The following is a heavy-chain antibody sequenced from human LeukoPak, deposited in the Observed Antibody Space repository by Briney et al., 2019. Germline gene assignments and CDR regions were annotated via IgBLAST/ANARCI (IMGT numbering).Heavy chain of an antibody. V-gene: IGHV4-59*01. Sequence: SETLSLTCTVSGGSISTNYWTWIRQPPGKGLEWIGYIYYNGRTSYNPSLKSRVTISVDTSKNQFSLILNSVTAADTAVYYCARNNYDFWSGYYYFDYWGQGTLVTVSS. CDR2: IYYNGRT. J-gene: IGHJ4*02. D-gene: IGHD3-3*01. CDR3: ARNNYDFWSGYYYFDY. CDR1: GGSISTNY.